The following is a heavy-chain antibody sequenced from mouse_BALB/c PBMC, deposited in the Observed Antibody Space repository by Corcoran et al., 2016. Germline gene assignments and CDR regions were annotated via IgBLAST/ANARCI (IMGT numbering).Heavy chain of an antibody. CDR2: INPGTGST. J-gene: IGHJ2*01. CDR1: GYIFTSYW. CDR3: ARPDYDYAYFDY. Sequence: QDQLKQSGAELMTSGASVKLSYKTSGYIFTSYWIHWVKQRSGQCLEWIARINPGTGSTYYNEKFKGKATLTADQSSSTAYMQLSSLKSEDSAVYFCARPDYDYAYFDYWGQGTTLTVSS. V-gene: IGHV1-76*01. D-gene: IGHD2-4*01.